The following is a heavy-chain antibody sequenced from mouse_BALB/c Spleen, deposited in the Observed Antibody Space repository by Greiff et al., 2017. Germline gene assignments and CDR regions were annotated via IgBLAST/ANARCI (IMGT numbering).Heavy chain of an antibody. Sequence: VQLVESGPGLVQPLQSLSITCTVSGFSFTSYGVHWVRQTPGKGLEWLGVIWSGGSTNYNEAFISSLSISKDNSKSQVFFKMNSLQANDTAIYYCARAYYGNGVFAYWGQGTLVTVSA. V-gene: IGHV2-2*02. J-gene: IGHJ3*01. D-gene: IGHD2-10*01. CDR1: GFSFTSYG. CDR2: IWSGGST. CDR3: ARAYYGNGVFAY.